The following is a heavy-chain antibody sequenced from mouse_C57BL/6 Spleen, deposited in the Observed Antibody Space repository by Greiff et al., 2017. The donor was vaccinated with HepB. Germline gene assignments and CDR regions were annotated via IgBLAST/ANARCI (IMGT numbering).Heavy chain of an antibody. CDR3: ARMGGGSGDTWFAY. V-gene: IGHV1-55*01. Sequence: VQLQQPGAELVKPGASVKMSCKASGYTFTSYWITWVKQRPGQGLEWIGDIYPGSGSTNYNEKFKSKATLTVDTSSSTAYMQLSSLTSEDSAVYYCARMGGGSGDTWFAYWGQGTLVTVSA. J-gene: IGHJ3*01. D-gene: IGHD3-2*02. CDR2: IYPGSGST. CDR1: GYTFTSYW.